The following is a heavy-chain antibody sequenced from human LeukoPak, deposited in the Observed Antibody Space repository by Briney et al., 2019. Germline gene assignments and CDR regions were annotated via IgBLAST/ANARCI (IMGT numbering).Heavy chain of an antibody. CDR3: ARDAPQVPAAGVLAS. CDR1: GFTVSDNY. Sequence: PGGALRLSCAASGFTVSDNYMSWGRQAPGKGREWVSVMYSRGDTYYADSVKGRFAFSRDISKNTLYLQMNGLRTEDTAMYYCARDAPQVPAAGVLASWGQGTLVTVSS. V-gene: IGHV3-53*01. J-gene: IGHJ5*02. D-gene: IGHD6-13*01. CDR2: MYSRGDT.